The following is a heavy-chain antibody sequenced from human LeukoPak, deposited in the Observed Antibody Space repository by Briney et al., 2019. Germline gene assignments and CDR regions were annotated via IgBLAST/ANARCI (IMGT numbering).Heavy chain of an antibody. CDR2: INHSGST. CDR3: ARDRGPTYGSGSYYIH. Sequence: SQTLSLTCTVSGGSISSGGYYWSWIRQPPGKGLEWIGEINHSGSTNYNPSLKSRVTISVDTSKNQFSLKLSSVTAADTAVYYCARDRGPTYGSGSYYIHWGQGTLVTVSS. J-gene: IGHJ4*02. CDR1: GGSISSGGYY. D-gene: IGHD3-10*01. V-gene: IGHV4-30-2*01.